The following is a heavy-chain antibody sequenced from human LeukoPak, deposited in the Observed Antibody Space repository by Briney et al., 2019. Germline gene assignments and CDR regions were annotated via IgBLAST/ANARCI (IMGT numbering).Heavy chain of an antibody. D-gene: IGHD3-22*01. CDR1: GGTFSSYA. V-gene: IGHV1-69*05. CDR2: IIPIFGTA. Sequence: SVRVSCKASGGTFSSYAISWVRQAPGQGLEWMGGIIPIFGTANYAQKFQGRVTITTDESTSTAYMELSSLRSEDTAVYYCAREAGYYDSSGYYGGLINWGQGTLVTVSS. CDR3: AREAGYYDSSGYYGGLIN. J-gene: IGHJ4*02.